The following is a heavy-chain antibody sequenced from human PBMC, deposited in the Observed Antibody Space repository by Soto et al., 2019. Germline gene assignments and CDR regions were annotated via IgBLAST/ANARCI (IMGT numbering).Heavy chain of an antibody. Sequence: GVSLRLSCAASGFTFSSYAMSWVRQAPGKGLEWVSAISGSGGSTYYADSVKGRFTISRDNSKNTLYLQMNSLRAEDTAVYYCATDCIVARPNYLDYWGQGTRVTVSA. CDR2: ISGSGGST. V-gene: IGHV3-23*01. CDR1: GFTFSSYA. CDR3: ATDCIVARPNYLDY. J-gene: IGHJ4*02. D-gene: IGHD6-6*01.